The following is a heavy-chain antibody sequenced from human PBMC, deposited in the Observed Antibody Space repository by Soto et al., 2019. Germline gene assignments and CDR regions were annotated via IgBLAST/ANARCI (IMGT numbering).Heavy chain of an antibody. V-gene: IGHV3-7*01. Sequence: GGSLRLSCAASGFTFSSYWMSWVRQAPGKGLEWVANIKQDGSEKYYVDSVKGRFTISRDNAKNSLYLQMNSLRAEDTAVYYCAREFRYCSRTSCYFDYWGQGTLVTVSS. CDR2: IKQDGSEK. D-gene: IGHD2-2*01. J-gene: IGHJ4*02. CDR1: GFTFSSYW. CDR3: AREFRYCSRTSCYFDY.